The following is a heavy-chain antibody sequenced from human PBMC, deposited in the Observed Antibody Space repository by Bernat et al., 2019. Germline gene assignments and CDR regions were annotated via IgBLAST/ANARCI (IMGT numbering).Heavy chain of an antibody. CDR1: GFTFSSYA. CDR2: ISGSGGST. V-gene: IGHV3-23*01. CDR3: AKDRGYCSSTSCYGYYYCGMDV. J-gene: IGHJ6*02. Sequence: EVQLLESGGGLVQPGGSLRLSCAASGFTFSSYAMSWVRQAPGKGLEWVSAISGSGGSTYYADSVKGRFTISRDNSKNTLYLQMNSLRAEDTAVYYCAKDRGYCSSTSCYGYYYCGMDVWGQGTTVTVSS. D-gene: IGHD2-2*01.